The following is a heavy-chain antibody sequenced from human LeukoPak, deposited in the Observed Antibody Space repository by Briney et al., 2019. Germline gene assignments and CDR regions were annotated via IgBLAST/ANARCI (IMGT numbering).Heavy chain of an antibody. CDR3: ASGRDGYNYEI. D-gene: IGHD5-24*01. J-gene: IGHJ4*02. CDR1: GGSISSYY. V-gene: IGHV4-59*01. CDR2: IHYSGST. Sequence: PETLSLTCTVSGGSISSYYWSWIRQPPGKGLEWIGYIHYSGSTNYNPSLKSRVTISVDASKNQFSLKLSSVTAADTAVYYCASGRDGYNYEIWGQGTLVTVSS.